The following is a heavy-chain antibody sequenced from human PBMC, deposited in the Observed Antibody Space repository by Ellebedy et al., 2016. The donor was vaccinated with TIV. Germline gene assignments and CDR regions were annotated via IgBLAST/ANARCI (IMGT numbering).Heavy chain of an antibody. J-gene: IGHJ5*02. CDR3: ARGGSSSWYENKWFDP. CDR2: IIPIFGTT. D-gene: IGHD6-13*01. Sequence: AASVQVSCKASGGTFSNYAISWVRQAPGQGLEWMGGIIPIFGTTDYAQRFQGRVTITADEATNTAYLELRSLKSEDTAMYYCARGGSSSWYENKWFDPWGQGTLVTVSS. V-gene: IGHV1-69*13. CDR1: GGTFSNYA.